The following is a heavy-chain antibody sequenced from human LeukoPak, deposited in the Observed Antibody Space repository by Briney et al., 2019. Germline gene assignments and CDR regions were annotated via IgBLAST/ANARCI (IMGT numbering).Heavy chain of an antibody. J-gene: IGHJ3*02. Sequence: GGSLRLSCAASGFTISSNNMSWVRQAPGKGLEWVSSISSSSSYIYYADSVKGRFTISRDNAKNSLYLQMNSLRAEDTAVYYCARAPSAEDTFDIWGQGTMVTVSS. V-gene: IGHV3-21*01. CDR3: ARAPSAEDTFDI. CDR2: ISSSSSYI. D-gene: IGHD1-26*01. CDR1: GFTISSNN.